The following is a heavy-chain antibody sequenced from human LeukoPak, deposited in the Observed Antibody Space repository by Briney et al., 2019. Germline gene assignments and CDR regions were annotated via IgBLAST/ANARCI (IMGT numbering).Heavy chain of an antibody. D-gene: IGHD2-8*01. CDR1: GGSISSSSYY. V-gene: IGHV4-39*01. CDR3: ARHCTNGVCLFFGY. CDR2: IYYNGAT. J-gene: IGHJ4*02. Sequence: SETLSLTCTVSGGSISSSSYYWGWIRQPPGKGLEWIGTIYYNGATQYNPSLKNRVTISIDTSKNQFSLKLSSVTAADTAVYYCARHCTNGVCLFFGYWGQGTLVTVSS.